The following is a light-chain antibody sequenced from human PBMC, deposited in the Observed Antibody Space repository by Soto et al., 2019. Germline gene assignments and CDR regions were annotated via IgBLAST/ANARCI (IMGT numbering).Light chain of an antibody. V-gene: IGKV3-20*01. CDR1: QSVNRGY. Sequence: EIVLTQSPGTLSLSPGERGTLSCRASQSVNRGYLAWYQQKPGQAPRLLIYAASARATGTPDRFSGSGSGTDFTLTISRLEPEDFAVYYCQFYEGSPVMYTFGQGT. CDR3: QFYEGSPVMYT. CDR2: AAS. J-gene: IGKJ2*01.